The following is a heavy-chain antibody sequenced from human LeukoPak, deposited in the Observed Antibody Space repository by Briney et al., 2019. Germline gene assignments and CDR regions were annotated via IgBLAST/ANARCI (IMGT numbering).Heavy chain of an antibody. Sequence: GGSLRLSCAASGFTFSSYGMHWVRQAPGKGLEWVAFIRYDGSNKYYADSVKGRFTISRDNAKNTLYLQMNSLRAEDTAVYYCARDSSPLGAANWYFDLWGRGTLVTVSS. CDR3: ARDSSPLGAANWYFDL. CDR2: IRYDGSNK. D-gene: IGHD3-10*01. J-gene: IGHJ2*01. CDR1: GFTFSSYG. V-gene: IGHV3-30*02.